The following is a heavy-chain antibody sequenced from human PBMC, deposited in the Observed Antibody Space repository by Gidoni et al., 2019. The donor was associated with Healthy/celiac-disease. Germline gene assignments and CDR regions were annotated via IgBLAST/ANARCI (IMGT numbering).Heavy chain of an antibody. V-gene: IGHV1-18*01. D-gene: IGHD2-2*01. CDR3: ARDQWGDSDLVVQIDY. CDR1: GYTFTRDG. CDR2: ISAYNGNT. Sequence: QVQLVQSGAEVKKPGASVKVSCKASGYTFTRDGISWVRQAPGQGLEWMGWISAYNGNTNYAQKLQGRVIMTTDISTSTAYMELRSLRSADTAVYYCARDQWGDSDLVVQIDYWGQGTLVTVSS. J-gene: IGHJ4*02.